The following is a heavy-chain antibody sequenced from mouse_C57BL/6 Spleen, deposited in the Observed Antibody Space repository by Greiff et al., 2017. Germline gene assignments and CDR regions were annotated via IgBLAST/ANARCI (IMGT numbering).Heavy chain of an antibody. D-gene: IGHD1-1*01. CDR3: ARGTTEGDY. J-gene: IGHJ2*01. CDR1: GYTFTDYY. CDR2: IYPGSGNT. Sequence: VQGVESGAELVRPGASVKLSCKASGYTFTDYYINWVKQRPGQGLEWIARIYPGSGNTYYNEKFKGKATLTAEKSSSTAYMQLSSLTSEDSAVYFCARGTTEGDYWGQGTTLTVSS. V-gene: IGHV1-76*01.